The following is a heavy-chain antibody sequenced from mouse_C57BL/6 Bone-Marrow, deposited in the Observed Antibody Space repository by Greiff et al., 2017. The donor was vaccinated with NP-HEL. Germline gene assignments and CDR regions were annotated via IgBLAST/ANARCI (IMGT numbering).Heavy chain of an antibody. D-gene: IGHD2-3*01. J-gene: IGHJ4*01. CDR3: ARVYDGYYGGDY. CDR1: GFTFSDYY. CDR2: ISNGGGST. V-gene: IGHV5-12*01. Sequence: EVQVVESGGGLVQPGGSLKLSCAASGFTFSDYYMYWVRQTPEKRLEWVAYISNGGGSTYYPDTVKGRFTISRDNAKNTLYLQMSRLKSEDTAMYYCARVYDGYYGGDYWGQGTSVTVSS.